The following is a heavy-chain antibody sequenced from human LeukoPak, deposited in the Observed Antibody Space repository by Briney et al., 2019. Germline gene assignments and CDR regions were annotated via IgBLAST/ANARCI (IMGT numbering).Heavy chain of an antibody. V-gene: IGHV3-74*01. Sequence: GGSLRLSCAASGFTFSSYWMHWVRQAPGKGLVWVSRINSDGSSTSYTDSVKGRFTISRDNAKNTLYLQMNSLRAEDTAVYYCARGYGSSRGWYWGQGTLVTVSS. D-gene: IGHD6-6*01. CDR2: INSDGSST. CDR3: ARGYGSSRGWY. J-gene: IGHJ4*02. CDR1: GFTFSSYW.